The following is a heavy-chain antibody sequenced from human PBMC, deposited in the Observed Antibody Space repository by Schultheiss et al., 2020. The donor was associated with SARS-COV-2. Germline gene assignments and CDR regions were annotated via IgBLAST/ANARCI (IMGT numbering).Heavy chain of an antibody. CDR2: ISYDGSNK. V-gene: IGHV3-30*18. CDR1: GFTFSSYG. CDR3: AKLGGSGSYYNGNLLAFDI. D-gene: IGHD3-10*01. Sequence: GGSLRLSCAASGFTFSSYGMHWVRQAPGKGLEWVAVISYDGSNKYYADSVKGRFTISRDNSKNTLYLQMNSLRAEDTAVYYCAKLGGSGSYYNGNLLAFDIWGQGTMVTVSS. J-gene: IGHJ3*02.